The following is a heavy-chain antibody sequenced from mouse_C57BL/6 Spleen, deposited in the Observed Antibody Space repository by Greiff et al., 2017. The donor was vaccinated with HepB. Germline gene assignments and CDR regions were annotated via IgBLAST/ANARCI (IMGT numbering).Heavy chain of an antibody. CDR1: GYTFTSYW. V-gene: IGHV1-59*01. Sequence: QVHVKQPGAELVRPGTSVKLSCKASGYTFTSYWMHWVKQRPGQGLEWIGVIDPSDSYTNYNQKFKGKATLTVDTSSSTAYMQLSSLTSEDSAVYYCARSGHSTLDYWGQGTTLTVSS. J-gene: IGHJ2*01. D-gene: IGHD3-3*01. CDR3: ARSGHSTLDY. CDR2: IDPSDSYT.